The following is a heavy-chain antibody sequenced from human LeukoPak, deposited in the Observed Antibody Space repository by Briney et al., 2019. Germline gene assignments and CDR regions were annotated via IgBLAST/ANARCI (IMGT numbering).Heavy chain of an antibody. CDR3: ARDWSSSGWYDY. Sequence: PSETLSLTCTVSGGSISSSSYSWGWIRQPPGKGLEWIGSIYYSGSTYYNPSLKSRATISVDTSENQFSLKLSSVTAADTAVYYCARDWSSSGWYDYWGQGTLVTVSS. CDR2: IYYSGST. D-gene: IGHD6-19*01. J-gene: IGHJ4*02. V-gene: IGHV4-39*07. CDR1: GGSISSSSYS.